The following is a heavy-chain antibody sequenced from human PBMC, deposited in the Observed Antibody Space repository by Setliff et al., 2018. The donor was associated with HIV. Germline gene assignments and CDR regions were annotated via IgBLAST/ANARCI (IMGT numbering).Heavy chain of an antibody. CDR2: IYYSGTT. CDR3: ARGGYYYYYYYMDV. D-gene: IGHD3-16*01. J-gene: IGHJ6*03. CDR1: GDSVSSASYY. Sequence: PSETLSLTCTVSGDSVSSASYYWSWIRQPPGKGLEWIGYIYYSGTTKYNPSLKGRFTISRDNAKNSLYLQMNSLRAEDTAVYYCARGGYYYYYYYMDVWGKGTTVTVSS. V-gene: IGHV4-61*01.